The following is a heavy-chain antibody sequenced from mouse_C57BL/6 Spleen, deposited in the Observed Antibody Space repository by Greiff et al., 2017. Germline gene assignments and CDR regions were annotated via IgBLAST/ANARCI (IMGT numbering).Heavy chain of an antibody. CDR1: GYTFTSYW. J-gene: IGHJ2*01. D-gene: IGHD3-2*02. Sequence: QVQLQQPGAELVRPGSSVKLSCKASGYTFTSYWMHWVKQRPIQGLEWIGNIDPSDSETHYNQKFKDKATLTVDKSSSTAYMQLSSLTSEDSAVYYCARSPSGGYFGYWGQGTTLTVSS. V-gene: IGHV1-52*01. CDR2: IDPSDSET. CDR3: ARSPSGGYFGY.